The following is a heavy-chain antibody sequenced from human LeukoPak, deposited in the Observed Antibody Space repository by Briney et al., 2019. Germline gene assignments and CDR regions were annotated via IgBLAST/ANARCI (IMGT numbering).Heavy chain of an antibody. CDR2: IYYSGST. V-gene: IGHV4-39*07. J-gene: IGHJ4*02. D-gene: IGHD6-6*01. Sequence: PSETLSLTCTVSGGSISSSSYYWGWIRQPPGKGLEWIGSIYYSGSTYYNPSLKSRVTISVDTSKNQFSLKLSSVTAADTAVYYCARDISGSIAALNYFDYWGQGTLVTVSS. CDR3: ARDISGSIAALNYFDY. CDR1: GGSISSSSYY.